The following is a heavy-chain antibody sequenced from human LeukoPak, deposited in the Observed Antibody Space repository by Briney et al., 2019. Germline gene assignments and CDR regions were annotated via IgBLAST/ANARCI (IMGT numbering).Heavy chain of an antibody. V-gene: IGHV4-59*08. CDR2: IYYIGST. Sequence: SSETLSLTCTVSGGSISSHYWSWIRQPPGKGLEWIGYIYYIGSTTYNPSLESRVTISLDTSKNQFSLRLTSVTAADTAVYYCARPQAGNAFDVWGQGTMVTVSS. CDR3: ARPQAGNAFDV. J-gene: IGHJ3*01. D-gene: IGHD6-19*01. CDR1: GGSISSHY.